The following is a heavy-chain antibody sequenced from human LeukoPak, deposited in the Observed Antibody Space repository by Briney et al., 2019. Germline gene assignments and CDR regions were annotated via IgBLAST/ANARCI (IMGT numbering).Heavy chain of an antibody. J-gene: IGHJ6*02. Sequence: SQTLSLTCAISGDSVSSNSAAWHWIRQSPSRGLEWLGRTYYRSKWYNDYAVSVKSRITINPDTSKNQFSLQLNSVTPEDTAVYYCARDGDSSSWTPYYYYGMDVWGQGTTVTVSS. D-gene: IGHD6-13*01. V-gene: IGHV6-1*01. CDR1: GDSVSSNSAA. CDR2: TYYRSKWYN. CDR3: ARDGDSSSWTPYYYYGMDV.